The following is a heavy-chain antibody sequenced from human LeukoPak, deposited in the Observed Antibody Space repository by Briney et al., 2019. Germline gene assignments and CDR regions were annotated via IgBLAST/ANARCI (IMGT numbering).Heavy chain of an antibody. CDR3: ARDQLVPGLSGAFDV. CDR1: GGSISSTNW. V-gene: IGHV4-4*02. D-gene: IGHD3-10*01. J-gene: IGHJ3*01. Sequence: PSETLSLTCGVSGGSISSTNWWSWVRQPPGQGLEWIGEISLTGRTNYNPSLNGRVTISADTSKKQFSLKLNSVTAADTAVYYCARDQLVPGLSGAFDVWGQGTMVTVSS. CDR2: ISLTGRT.